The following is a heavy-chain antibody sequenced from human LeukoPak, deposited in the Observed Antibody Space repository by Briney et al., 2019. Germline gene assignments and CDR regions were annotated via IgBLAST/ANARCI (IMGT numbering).Heavy chain of an antibody. CDR2: IYYSEST. V-gene: IGHV4-39*01. Sequence: SETLSLTCTVSGGSISSSSYYWGWIRQPPGKGLEWIGSIYYSESTYHNPSLKSRVTISVDTSKNQFSLKLTSVTAADTAVYFCARLRYNWNDADYWGQGTLVTVSS. CDR3: ARLRYNWNDADY. J-gene: IGHJ4*02. CDR1: GGSISSSSYY. D-gene: IGHD1-20*01.